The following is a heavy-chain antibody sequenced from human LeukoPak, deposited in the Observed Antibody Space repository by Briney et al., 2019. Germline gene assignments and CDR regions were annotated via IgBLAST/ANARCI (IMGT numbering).Heavy chain of an antibody. CDR3: AKGPYCSSTSPTCYYYYYMDV. CDR1: GFTFSSYG. Sequence: PGGSLRLSCAASGFTFSSYGMHWVRQAPGKGLEWVAFIRYDGSNKYYADSVKGRFTISRDNSKNTLYLQMNSLRAEDTAVYYCAKGPYCSSTSPTCYYYYYMDVWGKGTTVTVSS. V-gene: IGHV3-30*02. J-gene: IGHJ6*03. D-gene: IGHD2-2*01. CDR2: IRYDGSNK.